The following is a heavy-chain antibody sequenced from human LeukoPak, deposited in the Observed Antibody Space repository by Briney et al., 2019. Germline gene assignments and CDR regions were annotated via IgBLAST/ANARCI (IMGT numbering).Heavy chain of an antibody. D-gene: IGHD3-10*01. CDR1: GYTFTSYG. CDR2: FSAYNGNT. V-gene: IGHV1-18*04. CDR3: ARDWMVRGRTPNYFDY. Sequence: GASVKVSCKASGYTFTSYGISWVRQAPGQGLEWMGWFSAYNGNTNYAQKLQGRVTMTTDTSTSTAYMELRSLRSDDTAVYYCARDWMVRGRTPNYFDYWGQGTLVTVSS. J-gene: IGHJ4*02.